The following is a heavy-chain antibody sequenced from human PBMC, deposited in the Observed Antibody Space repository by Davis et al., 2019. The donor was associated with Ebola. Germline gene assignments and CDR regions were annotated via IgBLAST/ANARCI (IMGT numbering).Heavy chain of an antibody. CDR1: GYTFTSYG. CDR3: ARAAKVYSSSPHYYYGMDV. CDR2: ISAYNGNT. Sequence: AASVKVSCKASGYTFTSYGISWVRQAPGQGLEWMGWISAYNGNTNYAQKLQGRVTMTTDTSTSTAYMELRSLRSDDTAVYYCARAAKVYSSSPHYYYGMDVWGKGTTVTVSS. J-gene: IGHJ6*04. D-gene: IGHD6-6*01. V-gene: IGHV1-18*01.